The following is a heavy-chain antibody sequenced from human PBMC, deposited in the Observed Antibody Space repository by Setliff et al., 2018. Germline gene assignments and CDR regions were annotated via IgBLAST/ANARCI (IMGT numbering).Heavy chain of an antibody. Sequence: PSEPLSLTCTVSGASISSGTYYWAWIRQPPGKGLEWIGRIHYRGTTYSNASLASRLTISVDTAKNQFSLKLTSVTAADTAVYYCARTGTYRYFDYWGQGTRVTVSS. CDR3: ARTGTYRYFDY. D-gene: IGHD1-1*01. CDR1: GASISSGTYY. J-gene: IGHJ4*02. V-gene: IGHV4-39*01. CDR2: IHYRGTT.